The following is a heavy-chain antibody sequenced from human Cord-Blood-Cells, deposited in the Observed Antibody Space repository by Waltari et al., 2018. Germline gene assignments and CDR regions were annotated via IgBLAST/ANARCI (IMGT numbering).Heavy chain of an antibody. CDR3: AGGSYFHY. Sequence: QVQLVESGGGVVQPGRSLRLSCAASGFTFSCYAMHWVRQAPGKGLEWWAVTSYDGSKKYYADSVKGRFTISRDNSKNTLYLQMNSLRAEDTAVYYCAGGSYFHYWGQGTLVTVSS. V-gene: IGHV3-30-3*01. CDR1: GFTFSCYA. J-gene: IGHJ4*02. CDR2: TSYDGSKK. D-gene: IGHD1-26*01.